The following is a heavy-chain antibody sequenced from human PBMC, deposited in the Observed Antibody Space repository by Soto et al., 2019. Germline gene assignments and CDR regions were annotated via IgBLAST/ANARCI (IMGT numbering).Heavy chain of an antibody. D-gene: IGHD3-16*01. Sequence: QITLKESGPTLVKPTQTLTLTCTFSGFSLSTRGVGVGWIRQPPGKALEWLAIIYWDDGKRYSPSLKSRLTITKDTSKNQVVLTMTNMDPVDTATYYCAHKGGGDRILDYWGQGTLVTVSS. CDR1: GFSLSTRGVG. CDR3: AHKGGGDRILDY. V-gene: IGHV2-5*02. CDR2: IYWDDGK. J-gene: IGHJ4*02.